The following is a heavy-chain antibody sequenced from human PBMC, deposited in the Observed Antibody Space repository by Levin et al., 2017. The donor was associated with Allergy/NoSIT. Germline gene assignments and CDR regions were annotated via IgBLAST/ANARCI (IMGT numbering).Heavy chain of an antibody. J-gene: IGHJ4*02. D-gene: IGHD3-22*01. CDR3: ARDLSLDYYDTSGYSFDF. CDR2: ISSSGAYI. Sequence: GASVKVSCAASGFTFSSCSMNWVRQAPGKGLEWVSSISSSGAYIYYADSVKGRFTISRDNAKNSLYLQMNSLRAEDTAVYYCARDLSLDYYDTSGYSFDFWGQGTLVIVSS. V-gene: IGHV3-21*01. CDR1: GFTFSSCS.